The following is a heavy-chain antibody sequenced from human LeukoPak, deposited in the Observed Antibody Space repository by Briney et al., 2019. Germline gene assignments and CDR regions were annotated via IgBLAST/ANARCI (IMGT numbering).Heavy chain of an antibody. CDR1: GDSISSGDYY. Sequence: SETLSLTCTVSGDSISSGDYYWSWIRQPAGKGLEWIGRISSSGSTNYNPSLKSRVTISVDTSKNQFSLKLSSVTAADTAVYYCARQTTAASVHFDYWGQGTLVTVSS. J-gene: IGHJ4*02. D-gene: IGHD6-13*01. CDR2: ISSSGST. V-gene: IGHV4-61*02. CDR3: ARQTTAASVHFDY.